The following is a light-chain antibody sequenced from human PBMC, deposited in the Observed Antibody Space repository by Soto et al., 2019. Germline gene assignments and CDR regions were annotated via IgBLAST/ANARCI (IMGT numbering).Light chain of an antibody. J-gene: IGLJ1*01. CDR2: DDS. Sequence: SSELTQPPSVSVAPGQTARITCGGNNIGTYSVHWYQQRPGQAPVLVVYDDSVRPSGIPERFSGSNSGNTATLTISRVEAGDEADYYCQVWDSSSNHPRYVFGTGTKVTVL. CDR3: QVWDSSSNHPRYV. CDR1: NIGTYS. V-gene: IGLV3-21*02.